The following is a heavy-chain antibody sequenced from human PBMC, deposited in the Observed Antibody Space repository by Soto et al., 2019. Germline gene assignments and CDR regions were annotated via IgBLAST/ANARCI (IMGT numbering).Heavy chain of an antibody. Sequence: GGSLRLSCAASGFTFSSYGMHWVRQAPGKGLEWVAVISYDGSNKYYADSVKGRFTISRDNSKNTLYLQMNSLRAEDTAVYYCAKAFYYYDSSGYYVTDYYFDY. CDR1: GFTFSSYG. CDR2: ISYDGSNK. D-gene: IGHD3-22*01. CDR3: AKAFYYYDSSGYYVTDYYFDY. V-gene: IGHV3-30*18. J-gene: IGHJ4*01.